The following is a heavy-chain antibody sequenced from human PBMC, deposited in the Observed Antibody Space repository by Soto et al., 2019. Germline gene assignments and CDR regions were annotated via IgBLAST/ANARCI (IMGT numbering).Heavy chain of an antibody. J-gene: IGHJ3*02. Sequence: EVPLLESGGGLVQPGGSLRLSCAASGFTFSSYAMSWVRQAPGKGLEWVSAISGSGGSTYDADSVKGRFTISRDNSKNTLYLQMNSLRAEDTAVYYCAKIPHSSSWYLDAFDIWGQGTMVTVSS. D-gene: IGHD6-13*01. CDR1: GFTFSSYA. CDR2: ISGSGGST. CDR3: AKIPHSSSWYLDAFDI. V-gene: IGHV3-23*01.